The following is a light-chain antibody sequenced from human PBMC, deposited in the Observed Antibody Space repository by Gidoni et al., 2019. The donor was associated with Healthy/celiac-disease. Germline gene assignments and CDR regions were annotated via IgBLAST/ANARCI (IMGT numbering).Light chain of an antibody. Sequence: DIQMTQSPSSLSASVGDRVTITCRASQSISSYLNWYQQRPGKAPKLLIYAASTLQSGVPSRFSGSGSGTDFTLTISSLVPEDFATYYCQQSYTTPLTFGGXTKVEIK. V-gene: IGKV1-39*01. J-gene: IGKJ4*01. CDR2: AAS. CDR3: QQSYTTPLT. CDR1: QSISSY.